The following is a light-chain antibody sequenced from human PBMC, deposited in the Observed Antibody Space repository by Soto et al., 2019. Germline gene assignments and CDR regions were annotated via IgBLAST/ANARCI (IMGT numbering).Light chain of an antibody. Sequence: DIQMTQSPSSLSASAGDRVTITCRTSQSVSGYLNWYQQEPGKAPKLLIYAASSLQSGVPSRFSGSGSGTDFTLTISSLQAEDFATYYCQQSYSTPRTFGQGTRLEIK. CDR1: QSVSGY. CDR3: QQSYSTPRT. CDR2: AAS. J-gene: IGKJ5*01. V-gene: IGKV1-39*01.